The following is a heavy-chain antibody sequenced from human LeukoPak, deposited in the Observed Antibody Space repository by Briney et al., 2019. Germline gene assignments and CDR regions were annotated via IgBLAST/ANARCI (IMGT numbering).Heavy chain of an antibody. V-gene: IGHV4-31*03. J-gene: IGHJ5*02. Sequence: SESLSLTCTVSGGSISSGGYYWSWIRQHPGKGLEWIGYVYYSGSTYYNPSLKSRVTISVDTSKNQFSLKLSSVTAADTAVYYCARSFRITMVRGVPNWFDPWGQGTLVTVSS. D-gene: IGHD3-10*01. CDR3: ARSFRITMVRGVPNWFDP. CDR2: VYYSGST. CDR1: GGSISSGGYY.